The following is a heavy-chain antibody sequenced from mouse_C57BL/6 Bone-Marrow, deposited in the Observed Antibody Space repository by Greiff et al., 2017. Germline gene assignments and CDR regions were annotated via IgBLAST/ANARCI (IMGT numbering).Heavy chain of an antibody. Sequence: EVQLQQSGAELVKPGASVKLSCTASGFNIKDYYMPWVKQRTEQGLEWIGRIDPEDGETKYAPKFQGKATITADTSSSTAYLQLSSLTSEDTAVYYCARWDYDGAWFAYWGQGTLVTVSA. CDR3: ARWDYDGAWFAY. J-gene: IGHJ3*01. CDR2: IDPEDGET. D-gene: IGHD2-4*01. V-gene: IGHV14-2*01. CDR1: GFNIKDYY.